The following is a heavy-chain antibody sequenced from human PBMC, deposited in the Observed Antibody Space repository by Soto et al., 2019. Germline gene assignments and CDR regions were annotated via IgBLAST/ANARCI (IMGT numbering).Heavy chain of an antibody. D-gene: IGHD3-10*01. Sequence: SETLSLTCTVSGGSISSYYWSWIRQPPGKGLEWIGYIYYSGSTNYNPSLKSRVTISVDTSKNQFSLKLSSVTAADTAVYYCARHPRPTHPGTTDYYYYYMDVWGKGTTVTVSS. CDR3: ARHPRPTHPGTTDYYYYYMDV. V-gene: IGHV4-59*08. CDR2: IYYSGST. J-gene: IGHJ6*03. CDR1: GGSISSYY.